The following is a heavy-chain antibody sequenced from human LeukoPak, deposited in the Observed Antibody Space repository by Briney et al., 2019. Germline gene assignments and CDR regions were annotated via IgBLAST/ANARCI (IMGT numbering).Heavy chain of an antibody. J-gene: IGHJ4*02. CDR1: GFTFSSYS. D-gene: IGHD5-18*01. Sequence: PGGSLRLSCAASGFTFSSYSMNWVRQAPGKGLEWVSSISSSSSYIYYADSVKGRFTISRDNAKNSLYLQMNSLRAEDTAVYYCARDLSVDTAMVKRGLNRNEDYWGQGTLVTVSS. CDR3: ARDLSVDTAMVKRGLNRNEDY. CDR2: ISSSSSYI. V-gene: IGHV3-21*01.